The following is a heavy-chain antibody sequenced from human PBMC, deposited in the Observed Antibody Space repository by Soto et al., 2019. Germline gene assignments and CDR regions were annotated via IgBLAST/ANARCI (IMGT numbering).Heavy chain of an antibody. V-gene: IGHV3-48*02. CDR2: ISESSIT. CDR3: ARVTRRIAVTGGDY. D-gene: IGHD6-19*01. J-gene: IGHJ4*02. Sequence: GGSLRLSCAASGFTFSDYSMNWVRQAPGKGLEWISYISESSITYYADSVKGRFSISRDNAKNSLYLHMNILGDEDTAVYYCARVTRRIAVTGGDYWGQGTLVTVSS. CDR1: GFTFSDYS.